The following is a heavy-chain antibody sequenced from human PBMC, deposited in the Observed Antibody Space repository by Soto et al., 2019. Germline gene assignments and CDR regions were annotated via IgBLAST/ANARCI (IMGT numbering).Heavy chain of an antibody. CDR2: IVPIFGA. D-gene: IGHD3-22*01. V-gene: IGHV1-69*05. CDR1: GGTFSNYG. Sequence: QVQLVQSGAEVKKPGSSVKVSCKSSGGTFSNYGFSWVRQAPGPGLECMGVIVPIFGAEHPQKFQGRVTITSDEATNTVFMELRCLRSEDTAVYYCARGGRDYEGSGYYQGHVWGQGTTVTVSS. CDR3: ARGGRDYEGSGYYQGHV. J-gene: IGHJ6*02.